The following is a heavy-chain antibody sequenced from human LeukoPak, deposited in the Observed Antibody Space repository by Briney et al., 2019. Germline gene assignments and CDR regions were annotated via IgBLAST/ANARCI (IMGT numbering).Heavy chain of an antibody. CDR2: ISGSGGST. CDR3: ARKLTGTTFFDF. V-gene: IGHV3-23*01. CDR1: GFTFSSYA. D-gene: IGHD1-1*01. Sequence: GGSLRLSCAASGFTFSSYAMSWVRQAPGKGLEWVSAISGSGGSTYYADSVKGRFTISRDTAKNSLHLQMSSLRAEDTAVYYCARKLTGTTFFDFWGQGTLVTVSS. J-gene: IGHJ4*02.